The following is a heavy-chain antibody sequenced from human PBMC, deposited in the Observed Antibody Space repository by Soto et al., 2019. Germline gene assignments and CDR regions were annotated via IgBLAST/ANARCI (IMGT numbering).Heavy chain of an antibody. CDR2: ISGSGGST. Sequence: GGSLRLSCAASGFTFSSYAMSWVRQAPGKGLEWVSAISGSGGSTYYADSVKGRFTISRDNSKNTLYLQMNSLRAEDTAVYYCAKEGVASRDSSGYPHSFLDVWGQGTTVTVSS. V-gene: IGHV3-23*01. J-gene: IGHJ6*02. CDR3: AKEGVASRDSSGYPHSFLDV. D-gene: IGHD3-22*01. CDR1: GFTFSSYA.